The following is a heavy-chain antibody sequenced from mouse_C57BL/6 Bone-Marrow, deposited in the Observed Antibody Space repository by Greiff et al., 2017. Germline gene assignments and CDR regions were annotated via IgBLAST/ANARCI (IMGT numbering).Heavy chain of an antibody. V-gene: IGHV5-4*03. D-gene: IGHD1-1*01. CDR2: ISDGGSYT. CDR3: ASEITTVVVPPRAY. Sequence: EVKLVESGGGLVKPGGSLKLSCAASGFTFSSYAMSWVRQTPEKRLEWVATISDGGSYTYYPDNVKGRFTISRDNAKNNLCLQMSHLKSEDTAMYYCASEITTVVVPPRAYWGKGTLVTVSA. CDR1: GFTFSSYA. J-gene: IGHJ3*01.